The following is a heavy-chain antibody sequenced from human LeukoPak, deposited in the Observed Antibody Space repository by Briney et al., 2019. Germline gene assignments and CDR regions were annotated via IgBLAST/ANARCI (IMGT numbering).Heavy chain of an antibody. CDR3: AKALEREPGRTLHS. V-gene: IGHV3-23*01. CDR1: GFTFSTYG. J-gene: IGHJ4*02. Sequence: GGSLRLSCAASGFTFSTYGMRWVRQAPGKGLVWVSDISGSGGSTYYADSVKGRFTISRDNSKTTLYLQMNSLRAEDTSVYFCAKALEREPGRTLHSWGQGTLVTVSS. CDR2: ISGSGGST. D-gene: IGHD1-1*01.